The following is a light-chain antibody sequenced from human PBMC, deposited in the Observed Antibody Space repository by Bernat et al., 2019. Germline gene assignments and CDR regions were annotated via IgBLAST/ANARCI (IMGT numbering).Light chain of an antibody. V-gene: IGKV1-39*01. CDR1: QSISSS. Sequence: DIQMTQSPSSLSASVGDRVTITCRASQSISSSLNWYQQKPGKAPKLLIYAASNLQGGVPSRFSGSGSGTDFTLTISSLQPEDFATYYCQQSYSAPITFGQGTRLEIK. CDR3: QQSYSAPIT. CDR2: AAS. J-gene: IGKJ5*01.